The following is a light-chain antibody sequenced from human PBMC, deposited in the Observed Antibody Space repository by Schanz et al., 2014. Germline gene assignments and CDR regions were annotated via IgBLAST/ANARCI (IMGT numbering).Light chain of an antibody. CDR1: QSLLYSSNNKNY. V-gene: IGKV4-1*01. J-gene: IGKJ4*01. CDR3: QQRDNWPLLT. CDR2: WAS. Sequence: DFVLTQSPDSLGVSLGERATINCKSSQSLLYSSNNKNYLAWYQQKPGQPPKLLISWASTRESGVPGRFSGSGSGTDFTLTISSLQAEDVAVYYCQQRDNWPLLTFGGGTKVEIK.